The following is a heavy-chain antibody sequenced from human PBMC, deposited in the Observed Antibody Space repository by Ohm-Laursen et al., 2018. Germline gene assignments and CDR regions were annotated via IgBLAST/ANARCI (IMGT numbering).Heavy chain of an antibody. Sequence: SLRLSCTASGFTFDDYAMHWVRQAPGKGLEWVSGISWNSGNIGYADSVKGRFTISRDNAKNSLSLQMNSLRAEDTALYYCAKGSVVVVTAIGAFDIWGLGTMVTVSS. CDR1: GFTFDDYA. V-gene: IGHV3-9*01. CDR2: ISWNSGNI. J-gene: IGHJ3*02. D-gene: IGHD2-15*01. CDR3: AKGSVVVVTAIGAFDI.